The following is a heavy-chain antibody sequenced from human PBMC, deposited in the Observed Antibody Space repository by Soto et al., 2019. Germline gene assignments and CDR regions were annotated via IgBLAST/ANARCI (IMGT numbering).Heavy chain of an antibody. Sequence: EVQMVESGGGLVKPGGSPRLSCAASGFLFSNAWMSWVRQAPGKGLEWVGRIKTNANGGTTDYATPVKGRFTVSRDDSKNTVYLQMNSLRTEDTAVYYCTGGDIAGDFDYWGQGTLVTVSS. CDR2: IKTNANGGTT. V-gene: IGHV3-15*01. J-gene: IGHJ4*02. CDR3: TGGDIAGDFDY. D-gene: IGHD5-12*01. CDR1: GFLFSNAW.